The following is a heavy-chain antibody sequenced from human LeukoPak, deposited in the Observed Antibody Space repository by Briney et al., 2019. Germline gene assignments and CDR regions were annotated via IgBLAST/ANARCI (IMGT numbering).Heavy chain of an antibody. D-gene: IGHD2-2*02. CDR1: GGTFSSYA. CDR2: IIPIFGTA. V-gene: IGHV1-69*05. CDR3: AVSGRCSSTSCYTLYFDY. J-gene: IGHJ4*02. Sequence: SVKVSCKASGGTFSSYAISWVRQAPGQGLEWMGGIIPIFGTANYAQKFQGRVTITTDESTSTAYTELSSLRSEDTAVYYCAVSGRCSSTSCYTLYFDYWGQGTLVTVSS.